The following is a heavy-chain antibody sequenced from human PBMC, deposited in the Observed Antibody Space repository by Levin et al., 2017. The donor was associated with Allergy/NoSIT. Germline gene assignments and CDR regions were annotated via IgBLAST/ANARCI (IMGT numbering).Heavy chain of an antibody. D-gene: IGHD5-18*01. J-gene: IGHJ6*02. CDR1: GFTFSSYA. CDR2: ISGSGGST. CDR3: AKGPRLISYGYYYYGMDV. Sequence: GESLKISCAASGFTFSSYAMSWVRQAPGKGLEWVSAISGSGGSTYYADSVKGRFTISRDNSKNTLYLQMNSLRAEDTAVYYCAKGPRLISYGYYYYGMDVWGQGTTVTVSS. V-gene: IGHV3-23*01.